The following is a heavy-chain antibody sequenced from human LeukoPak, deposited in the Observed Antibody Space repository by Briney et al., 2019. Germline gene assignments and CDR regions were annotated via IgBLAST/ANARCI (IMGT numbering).Heavy chain of an antibody. J-gene: IGHJ5*02. V-gene: IGHV4-59*01. CDR3: ARADGSGSYYVNWFDP. CDR1: GGSISSYY. CDR2: IYYSGST. Sequence: PSETLPLTCTVSGGSISSYYWSWIRQPPGKGLEWIGYIYYSGSTNYNPSLKSRVTISVDTSKNQFSLKLSSVTAADTAVYYCARADGSGSYYVNWFDPWGQGTLVTVSS. D-gene: IGHD3-10*01.